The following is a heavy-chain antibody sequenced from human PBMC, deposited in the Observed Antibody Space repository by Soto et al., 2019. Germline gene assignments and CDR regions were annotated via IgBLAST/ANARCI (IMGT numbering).Heavy chain of an antibody. CDR2: ISYDGTNK. J-gene: IGHJ4*02. V-gene: IGHV3-30-3*01. D-gene: IGHD7-27*01. CDR3: ARDPKTSGGQHWAFNYFDS. CDR1: GFSFSISP. Sequence: VGSLRLSCAASGFSFSISPMHWVRQAPGKGPEWVALISYDGTNKFYADSVKGRFTISRDNSKSTLYLQVDSLRPEDAAVYYCARDPKTSGGQHWAFNYFDSWGQGTPVTVSS.